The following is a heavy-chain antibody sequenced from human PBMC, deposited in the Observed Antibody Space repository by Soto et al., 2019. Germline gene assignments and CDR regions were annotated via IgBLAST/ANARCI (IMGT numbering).Heavy chain of an antibody. Sequence: SSETLSLTCTVSGGSISSGGYYWSWVRQHPGKGLEWIGYIYYSGSTYYNPSLKSRVTISVDTSKNQFSLKLSSVTAADTAVYYCARVNHDLGAAYFDYWGQGTLVTVSS. CDR2: IYYSGST. CDR1: GGSISSGGYY. V-gene: IGHV4-31*03. J-gene: IGHJ4*02. D-gene: IGHD3-16*01. CDR3: ARVNHDLGAAYFDY.